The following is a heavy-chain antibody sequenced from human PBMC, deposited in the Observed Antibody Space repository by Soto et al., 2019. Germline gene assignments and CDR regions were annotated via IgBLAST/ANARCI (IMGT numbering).Heavy chain of an antibody. D-gene: IGHD2-15*01. V-gene: IGHV1-18*01. Sequence: ASVKVSCKASGYTFTSYGISWVRQAPGQGLEWMGWISAYNGNTNYAQKLQGRVTMTTDTSTSTAYMELRSLRSDDTAVYYCARDALLGPDYYYYYMDVWGKGTTVTVSS. CDR3: ARDALLGPDYYYYYMDV. CDR1: GYTFTSYG. J-gene: IGHJ6*03. CDR2: ISAYNGNT.